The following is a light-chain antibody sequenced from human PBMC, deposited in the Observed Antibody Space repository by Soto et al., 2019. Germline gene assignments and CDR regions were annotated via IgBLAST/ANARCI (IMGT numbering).Light chain of an antibody. CDR3: CSYAGSSTYV. CDR2: EGT. J-gene: IGLJ1*01. V-gene: IGLV2-23*01. CDR1: SSDVGSYNL. Sequence: ALTQAASGSGFPGQSISIACTRTSSDVGSYNLVSWYQHHPDKAPKLMIYEGTKRPLGVSNRFSGSKSGNTASLTISGLQAEDEADYYCCSYAGSSTYVFGTGTKVTVL.